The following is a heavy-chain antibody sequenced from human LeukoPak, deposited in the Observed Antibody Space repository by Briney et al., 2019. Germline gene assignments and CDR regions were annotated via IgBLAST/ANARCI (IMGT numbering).Heavy chain of an antibody. CDR2: IYYSGST. J-gene: IGHJ4*02. D-gene: IGHD3-22*01. V-gene: IGHV4-59*01. Sequence: SETLSLTCSVSGVSISSYYWSWIRQPPGKGLEWIGYIYYSGSTNYNPSLKSRVTISVDTSKNQFSLKLSSVTAADTAVYYCARGNPYYYDSSGYNFDYWGQGTLVTVSS. CDR1: GVSISSYY. CDR3: ARGNPYYYDSSGYNFDY.